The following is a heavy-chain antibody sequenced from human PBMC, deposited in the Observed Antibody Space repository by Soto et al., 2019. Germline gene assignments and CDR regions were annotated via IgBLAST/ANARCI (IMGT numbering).Heavy chain of an antibody. J-gene: IGHJ4*02. CDR1: GFTFIGHY. V-gene: IGHV1-2*02. CDR2: INPNSGGGT. CDR3: AGSRTGALDY. Sequence: QVQLVQSGAGVKKPGASVKPSCKASGFTFIGHYIHWVRQAPGQGLEWVGWINPNSGGGTVYAQKFQGRVTMTADTSTSIASMDLTSLRGDDTAVYYCAGSRTGALDYWGPGALVTVSS. D-gene: IGHD7-27*01.